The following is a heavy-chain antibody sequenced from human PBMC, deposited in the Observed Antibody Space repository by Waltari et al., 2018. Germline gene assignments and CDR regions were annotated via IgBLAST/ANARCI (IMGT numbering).Heavy chain of an antibody. J-gene: IGHJ4*02. CDR1: GDSISSRSYY. D-gene: IGHD1-26*01. Sequence: QLQLHESGPGLVKPSETLSLTGSVSGDSISSRSYYWGWIRQPPGKGLEWIVSFYYTGSTYYNPSLRSRVTISVDTSKNQFSLKLTSVTAADTAVYYCAKEVGATRGLDYWGQGTLVTVSS. V-gene: IGHV4-39*07. CDR2: FYYTGST. CDR3: AKEVGATRGLDY.